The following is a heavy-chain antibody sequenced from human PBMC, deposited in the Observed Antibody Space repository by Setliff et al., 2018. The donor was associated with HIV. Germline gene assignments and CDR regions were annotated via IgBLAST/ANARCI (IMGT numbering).Heavy chain of an antibody. Sequence: PSETLSLTCTVSGDSIGYYYWSWIRQPVGRGLEWMGRIHTSGSTNYNPSLTSRVTLSVDTSKNQFFLKLTSLSAADTAVYYCARDRIEVVVDGPHDVFDVWGRGATVTVPS. CDR2: IHTSGST. J-gene: IGHJ3*01. V-gene: IGHV4-4*07. CDR1: GDSIGYYY. CDR3: ARDRIEVVVDGPHDVFDV. D-gene: IGHD2-15*01.